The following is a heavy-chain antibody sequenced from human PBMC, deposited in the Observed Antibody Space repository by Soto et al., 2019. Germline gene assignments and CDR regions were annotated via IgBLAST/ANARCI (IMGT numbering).Heavy chain of an antibody. V-gene: IGHV2-5*02. D-gene: IGHD2-15*01. CDR1: GFSLSTSEVG. Sequence: QITLKESGPPLVKPTQTLTLTCTFSGFSLSTSEVGVAWIRQPPGKALEWLALIYWDDDERYSPFLKTRLTITKDTSKNQMVLTMTNMDPVDTGTYYCAHKGGRGAGMDVWGQGTTVTVSS. J-gene: IGHJ6*02. CDR2: IYWDDDE. CDR3: AHKGGRGAGMDV.